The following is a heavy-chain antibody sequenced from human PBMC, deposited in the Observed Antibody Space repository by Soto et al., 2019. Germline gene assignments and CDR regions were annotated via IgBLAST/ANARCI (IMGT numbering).Heavy chain of an antibody. D-gene: IGHD6-19*01. Sequence: EVQLVESGGALVQPGGSLRLSCAASGFKFNIYSMNWVRQAPGKGLEWSAYITSDTKTIKYGDSVKGRFTISRDNAKNSVYLQMTILSDEDTALYYCASAVEGHFDYWGQGTVVTVSS. CDR3: ASAVEGHFDY. V-gene: IGHV3-48*02. CDR2: ITSDTKTI. CDR1: GFKFNIYS. J-gene: IGHJ4*02.